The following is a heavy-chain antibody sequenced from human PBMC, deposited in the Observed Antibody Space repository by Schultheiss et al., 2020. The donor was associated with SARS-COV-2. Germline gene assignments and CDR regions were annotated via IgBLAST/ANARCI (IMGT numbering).Heavy chain of an antibody. D-gene: IGHD1-1*01. J-gene: IGHJ4*02. V-gene: IGHV4-61*02. CDR2: IYTSGST. CDR3: ARKQYDAPYFDY. CDR1: GGSISSGSYY. Sequence: SETLSLTCTVSGGSISSGSYYWSWIRQPAGKGLEWIGRIYTSGSTNYNPSLKSRVTISVDTSKNQFSLKLSSVTAADTAVYYCARKQYDAPYFDYWGQGILVTVSS.